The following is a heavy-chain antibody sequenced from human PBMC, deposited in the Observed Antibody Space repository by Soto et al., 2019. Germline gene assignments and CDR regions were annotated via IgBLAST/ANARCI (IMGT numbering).Heavy chain of an antibody. J-gene: IGHJ4*02. CDR1: GFSFDNYA. CDR2: ITGSGGVT. CDR3: AKGSHLSGYGSGRAIDY. V-gene: IGHV3-23*01. D-gene: IGHD6-19*01. Sequence: GGSLRLSCATSGFSFDNYAMSWVRQDPGMGLQWVSAITGSGGVTYYADSVKGRFTISRDNSKNALFLVMNGLRAEDTAVYYCAKGSHLSGYGSGRAIDYWGQGTLVTVSS.